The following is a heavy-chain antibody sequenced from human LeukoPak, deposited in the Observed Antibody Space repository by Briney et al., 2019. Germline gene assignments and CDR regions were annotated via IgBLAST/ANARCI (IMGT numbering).Heavy chain of an antibody. CDR1: GFTFSTYR. Sequence: GGSLRLSCAASGFTFSTYRMSWVRHAPGKGLEWVANIKQDGSEKHYVDSVKGRFTISRDNAKNSLYLQMSSLRAEDTAVYYCTRVEETATTAAIIRKYSYYYYYMDVWGKGNTVTVSS. V-gene: IGHV3-7*01. D-gene: IGHD4-11*01. J-gene: IGHJ6*03. CDR3: TRVEETATTAAIIRKYSYYYYYMDV. CDR2: IKQDGSEK.